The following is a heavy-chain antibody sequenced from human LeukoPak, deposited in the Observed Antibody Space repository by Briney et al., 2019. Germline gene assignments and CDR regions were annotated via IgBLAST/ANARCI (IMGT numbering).Heavy chain of an antibody. CDR3: ARHEYSSSYFDY. J-gene: IGHJ4*02. Sequence: SETLSLTCTVSGGSISSSSYYWGWIRQPPGKGLEWIGSIYYSGSTYYNPSLKSRVAISVDTFKNQFSLKLSSVTAADTAVYYCARHEYSSSYFDYWGQGTLVTVSS. V-gene: IGHV4-39*01. D-gene: IGHD6-6*01. CDR2: IYYSGST. CDR1: GGSISSSSYY.